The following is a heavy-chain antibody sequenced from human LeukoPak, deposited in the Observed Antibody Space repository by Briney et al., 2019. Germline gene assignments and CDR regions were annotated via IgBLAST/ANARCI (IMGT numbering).Heavy chain of an antibody. CDR1: GFTFDDYA. V-gene: IGHV3-9*01. CDR2: ISYNSDTI. Sequence: GGSLRLSCAASGFTFDDYAMHWVRQAPGKGLEWVSGISYNSDTIAYADSVKGRFNISRDNAKNSLYLQMNSLRAEDTALYYCAKDYCGGDCYSGWYFDLWGRDTLVTVSS. J-gene: IGHJ2*01. D-gene: IGHD2-21*02. CDR3: AKDYCGGDCYSGWYFDL.